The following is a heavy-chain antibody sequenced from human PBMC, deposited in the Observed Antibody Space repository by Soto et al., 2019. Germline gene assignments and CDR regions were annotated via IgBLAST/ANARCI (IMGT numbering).Heavy chain of an antibody. J-gene: IGHJ5*02. CDR1: GGSISSYY. Sequence: SETLSLTCTVSGGSISSYYWSWIRQPPGKGLEWIGYIYYSGSTNYNPSLKSRATISVDTSKNQFSLKLSSVTAADTAVYYCARGPPSNWFDPWGQGTLVTVSS. CDR2: IYYSGST. CDR3: ARGPPSNWFDP. V-gene: IGHV4-59*01.